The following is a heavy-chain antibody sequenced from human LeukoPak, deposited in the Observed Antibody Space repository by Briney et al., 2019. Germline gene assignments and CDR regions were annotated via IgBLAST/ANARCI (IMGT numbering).Heavy chain of an antibody. CDR3: ANQRGIAVADRYYFDY. CDR1: GFTFSSYA. V-gene: IGHV3-30-3*01. CDR2: ISYDGSNK. J-gene: IGHJ4*02. Sequence: GGSLRHSCAASGFTFSSYAMHWVRQAPGKGLEWVAVISYDGSNKYYADSVKGRFTISRDNSKNTLYLQMNSLRAEDTAVYYCANQRGIAVADRYYFDYWGQGTLVTVSS. D-gene: IGHD6-19*01.